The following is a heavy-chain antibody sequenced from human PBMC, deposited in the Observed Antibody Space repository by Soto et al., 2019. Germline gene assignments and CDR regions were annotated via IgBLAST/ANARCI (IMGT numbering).Heavy chain of an antibody. V-gene: IGHV1-8*01. J-gene: IGHJ6*02. CDR1: GYTFTSYD. D-gene: IGHD1-26*01. CDR3: ARAVGDYYYYGMDV. Sequence: QVQLVQSGAEVKKPGASVQVSCKASGYTFTSYDINWVRQAPGQGLAWMGWMNPNSGNTGYAQTFQGRVTMTRNTSISTAYMELSSLRSEDTAVYYCARAVGDYYYYGMDVWGQGTTVTVSS. CDR2: MNPNSGNT.